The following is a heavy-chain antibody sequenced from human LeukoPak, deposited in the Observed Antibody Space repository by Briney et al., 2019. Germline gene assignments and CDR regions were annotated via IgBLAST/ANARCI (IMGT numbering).Heavy chain of an antibody. CDR3: ATDYEQQLVHDAFDI. CDR1: GFTFSSYG. Sequence: PGGSLRLSCAASGFTFSSYGMHWVRQAPGKGREWVAVISYDGSNKYYADAVKGRFTISRDNSKNTLYLQMNSLRAEDTAVYYCATDYEQQLVHDAFDIWGQGTMVTVSS. CDR2: ISYDGSNK. V-gene: IGHV3-30*03. D-gene: IGHD6-13*01. J-gene: IGHJ3*02.